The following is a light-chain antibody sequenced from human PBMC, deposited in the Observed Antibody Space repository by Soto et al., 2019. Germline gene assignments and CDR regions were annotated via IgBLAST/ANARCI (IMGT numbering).Light chain of an antibody. V-gene: IGKV3-20*01. Sequence: GTLSLSPGERATLSCRASQSVSSSFLAWYQQKPGQAPRLLIYGASNRATGIPDRFSGSGSGTDLTLTISRLEPEDCEVYDCQQYVTSPWAFGQGTKVDIK. CDR3: QQYVTSPWA. J-gene: IGKJ1*01. CDR1: QSVSSSF. CDR2: GAS.